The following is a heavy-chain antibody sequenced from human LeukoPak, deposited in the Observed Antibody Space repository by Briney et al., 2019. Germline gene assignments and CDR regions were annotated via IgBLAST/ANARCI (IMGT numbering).Heavy chain of an antibody. CDR3: AKRGYGSGIFLYYFDY. Sequence: GGSLRLSCAASGFTFGSYAMTWVRQPPGKGLEWVSTINIGGTIIYYAVSVKGRFTISRDDSKNTLFLQMNSLRAEDTALYYCAKRGYGSGIFLYYFDYWGQGTLVTVSS. D-gene: IGHD3-10*01. V-gene: IGHV3-23*01. CDR2: INIGGTII. J-gene: IGHJ4*02. CDR1: GFTFGSYA.